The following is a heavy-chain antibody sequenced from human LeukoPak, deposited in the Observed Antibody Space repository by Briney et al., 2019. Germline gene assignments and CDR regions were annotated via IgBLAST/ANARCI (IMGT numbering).Heavy chain of an antibody. V-gene: IGHV1-8*01. J-gene: IGHJ3*02. D-gene: IGHD5-12*01. CDR3: AWRKFGYDDAFDI. Sequence: ASVKVSCKASGYTFTSYDINWVRQATGQGLEWMGWMNPNSGNTGYAQKFQGRVTMTRNTSISTAYMELSSLRSEDTAVYYCAWRKFGYDDAFDIWGQGTMVTVSS. CDR2: MNPNSGNT. CDR1: GYTFTSYD.